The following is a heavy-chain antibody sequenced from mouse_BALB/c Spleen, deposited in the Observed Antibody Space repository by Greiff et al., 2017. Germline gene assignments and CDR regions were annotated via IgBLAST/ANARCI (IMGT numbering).Heavy chain of an antibody. Sequence: EVHLVESGGGLVKPGGSLKLSCAASGFTFSSYAMSWVRQSPEKRLEWVAEISSGGSYTYYPDTVTGRFTISRDNAKNTLYLEMSSLRSEDTAMYYCASGEATLWGQGTSVTVSS. D-gene: IGHD3-2*02. CDR2: ISSGGSYT. J-gene: IGHJ4*01. V-gene: IGHV5-9-4*01. CDR1: GFTFSSYA. CDR3: ASGEATL.